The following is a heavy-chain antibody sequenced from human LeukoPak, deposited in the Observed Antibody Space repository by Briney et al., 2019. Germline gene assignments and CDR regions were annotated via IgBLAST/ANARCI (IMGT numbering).Heavy chain of an antibody. D-gene: IGHD3-16*02. CDR1: GGSISSYY. Sequence: KTSETLSLTCTVSGGSISSYYWSRIRQPAGKGLEWIGRIYTSGSTNYNPSLKGRVTMSVDTSKNQFSLKLSSVTAADTAVYYCARDYDYVWGSYRGYYFDYWGQGTLVTVSS. J-gene: IGHJ4*02. CDR3: ARDYDYVWGSYRGYYFDY. V-gene: IGHV4-4*07. CDR2: IYTSGST.